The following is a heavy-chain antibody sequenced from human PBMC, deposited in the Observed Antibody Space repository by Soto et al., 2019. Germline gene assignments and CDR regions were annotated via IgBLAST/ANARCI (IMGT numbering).Heavy chain of an antibody. Sequence: SETLSLTCTVSGGSISSSYLNWIRQSPGKELEWIGYIYSSGTTNYNPALQSRVTMSVDSSKNQFSLQLSSVTAADTAVYYCAGDRSASGYNWFDPWGQGTLVTVSS. J-gene: IGHJ5*02. CDR1: GGSISSSY. V-gene: IGHV4-59*01. CDR3: AGDRSASGYNWFDP. D-gene: IGHD3-3*01. CDR2: IYSSGTT.